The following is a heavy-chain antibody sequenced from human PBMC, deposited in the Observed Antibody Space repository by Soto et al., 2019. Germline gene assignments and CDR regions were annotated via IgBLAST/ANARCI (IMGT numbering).Heavy chain of an antibody. CDR2: INGGNGDT. CDR1: GYTFSGYS. V-gene: IGHV1-3*01. D-gene: IGHD2-2*01. J-gene: IGHJ4*02. CDR3: ARGYCSSTSCQYYFDF. Sequence: ASVKVSCKASGYTFSGYSIHWVRLAPGQRLEWMGWINGGNGDTKYSQKFQGRVTISRDTSASTAYMGLTSLGSEDTALYHCARGYCSSTSCQYYFDFWGQGTLVTVSS.